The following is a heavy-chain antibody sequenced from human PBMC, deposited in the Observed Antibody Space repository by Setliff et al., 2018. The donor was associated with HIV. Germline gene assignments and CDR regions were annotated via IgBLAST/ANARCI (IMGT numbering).Heavy chain of an antibody. Sequence: PSETLSLTCTVSGGSVSSGSYYWSWIRQPPGKGLEWIGYIYYSGSTNYNPSLKSRVTISVDTSKNQFSLKLSSVTAADTAVYYCARGDYYSCYMDVWGKGTTVTVSS. J-gene: IGHJ6*03. CDR3: ARGDYYSCYMDV. CDR2: IYYSGST. CDR1: GGSVSSGSYY. V-gene: IGHV4-61*01.